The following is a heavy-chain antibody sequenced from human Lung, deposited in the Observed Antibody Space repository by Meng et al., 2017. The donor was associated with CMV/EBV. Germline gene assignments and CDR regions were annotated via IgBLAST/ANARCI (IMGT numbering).Heavy chain of an antibody. CDR1: GFTFSGSA. D-gene: IGHD3-22*01. CDR3: TSLTMIDAFDI. V-gene: IGHV3-73*01. J-gene: IGHJ3*02. Sequence: GESLKISCAASGFTFSGSAMHWVRQASGKGLEWVGRIRSKANIYATAYTASVGGRFTVSRDDSKNTAYLQMNSLKTEDTAVYYCTSLTMIDAFDIWGQGTMVTVSS. CDR2: IRSKANIYAT.